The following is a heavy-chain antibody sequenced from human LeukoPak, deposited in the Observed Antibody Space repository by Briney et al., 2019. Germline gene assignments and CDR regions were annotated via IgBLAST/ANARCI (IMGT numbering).Heavy chain of an antibody. CDR3: AKGVYSSSLYYFDY. Sequence: GRSLRLSCAASGFTFDDYAMHWVRQAPGKGLEWVSGISWNSGSIGCADSVKGRFTISRDNAKNSLYLQMNSLRAEDTALYYCAKGVYSSSLYYFDYWGQGTLVTVSS. CDR1: GFTFDDYA. CDR2: ISWNSGSI. V-gene: IGHV3-9*01. D-gene: IGHD6-13*01. J-gene: IGHJ4*02.